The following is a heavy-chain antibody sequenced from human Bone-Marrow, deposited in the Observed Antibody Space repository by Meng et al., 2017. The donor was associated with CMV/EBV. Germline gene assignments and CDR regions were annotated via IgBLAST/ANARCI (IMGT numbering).Heavy chain of an antibody. CDR3: ARGSSWELLGGGDY. J-gene: IGHJ4*02. Sequence: GESLKISCAASGFTFSSYSMNWVRQAPGKGLEWVSSISSSSSYIYYADSVKGRFTISRDNAKNSLYLQMNSLRAGDAAVYYCARGSSWELLGGGDYWGQGTLVTVSS. V-gene: IGHV3-21*01. CDR2: ISSSSSYI. D-gene: IGHD1-26*01. CDR1: GFTFSSYS.